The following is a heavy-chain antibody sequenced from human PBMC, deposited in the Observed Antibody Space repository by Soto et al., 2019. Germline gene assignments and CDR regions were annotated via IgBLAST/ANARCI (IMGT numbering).Heavy chain of an antibody. CDR3: AREWSALDF. Sequence: SETLSLTCTVSGGSSIGHKCHWIRQPPGKGLEWIGYTYYSGSTNYNPSLKSRTTISVDTSKNQFSLKLSSVTAADTAVYYCAREWSALDFWGQGTLVTVSS. CDR1: GGSSIGHK. V-gene: IGHV4-59*11. J-gene: IGHJ4*02. D-gene: IGHD2-15*01. CDR2: TYYSGST.